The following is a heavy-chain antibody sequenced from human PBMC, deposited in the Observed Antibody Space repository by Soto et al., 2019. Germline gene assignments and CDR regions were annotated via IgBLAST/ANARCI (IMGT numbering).Heavy chain of an antibody. CDR3: ARERAAPSWIDP. V-gene: IGHV4-59*12. CDR1: GGSIDDYY. D-gene: IGHD6-6*01. J-gene: IGHJ5*02. Sequence: SATLSITCTVFGGSIDDYYWSWIRQSPGKGLEWIGHISDRGSTDYSPSLKSRVTISVDRSKNQFSLTLTSVTAADTAVYYCARERAAPSWIDPWGRGTLVTVSS. CDR2: ISDRGST.